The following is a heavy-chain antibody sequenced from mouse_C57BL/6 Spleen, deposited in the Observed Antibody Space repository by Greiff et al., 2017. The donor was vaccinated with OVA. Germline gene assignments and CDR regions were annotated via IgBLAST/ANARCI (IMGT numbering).Heavy chain of an antibody. D-gene: IGHD2-4*01. CDR3: AGLRQGAMDY. CDR1: GYTFTSYW. J-gene: IGHJ4*01. V-gene: IGHV1-64*01. CDR2: IHPNSGST. Sequence: QVQLQQPGAELVKPGASVKLSCKASGYTFTSYWMHWVKQRPGQGLEWIGMIHPNSGSTNYNEKFKSKATLTVDKSSSTAYMQLRSLTSEDSAVYYCAGLRQGAMDYWGQGTSVTVSS.